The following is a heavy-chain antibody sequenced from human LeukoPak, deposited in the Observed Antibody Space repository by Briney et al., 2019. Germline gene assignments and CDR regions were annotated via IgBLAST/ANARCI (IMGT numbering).Heavy chain of an antibody. D-gene: IGHD3-10*01. CDR1: GGSFSGYY. CDR3: ARATMVRGVIGY. CDR2: INHSGST. V-gene: IGHV4-34*01. J-gene: IGHJ4*02. Sequence: SETLSLTCAVYGGSFSGYYWSWIRQPPGKGLEWIGEINHSGSTNYNPSLKSRVTISVDTSKNQFSLKLSSVTAADTAVYYCARATMVRGVIGYWGQGTLVTVSS.